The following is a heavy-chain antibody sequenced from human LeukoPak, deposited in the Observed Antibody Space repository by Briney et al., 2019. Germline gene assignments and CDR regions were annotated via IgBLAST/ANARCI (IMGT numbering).Heavy chain of an antibody. CDR1: GGTFSGYY. V-gene: IGHV4-34*01. CDR2: INHSGST. J-gene: IGHJ3*01. CDR3: ARGPNQWRRSAGF. D-gene: IGHD5-12*01. Sequence: PSETLSLTCAVYGGTFSGYYWSWIRQPPGKGLEWIGEINHSGSTNYNPSLKSRVTISVDTSKNQFSLKLSSVTAAHTAVYYCARGPNQWRRSAGFWGQGTMVTVPS.